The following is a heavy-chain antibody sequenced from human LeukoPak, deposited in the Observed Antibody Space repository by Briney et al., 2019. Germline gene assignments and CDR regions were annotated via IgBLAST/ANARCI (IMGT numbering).Heavy chain of an antibody. V-gene: IGHV3-30*01. CDR2: ISYDGTNK. CDR3: ARGPDPAGGSSGWYYFDY. CDR1: GFTFSNYA. J-gene: IGHJ4*02. Sequence: GRSLRLSCAASGFTFSNYAMHWVRQAPGKGLEWVAIISYDGTNKYYADSVKGRFTISRDNSKNTRYLQMNSLRAEDTAVYYCARGPDPAGGSSGWYYFDYWGQGTLVTVSS. D-gene: IGHD6-19*01.